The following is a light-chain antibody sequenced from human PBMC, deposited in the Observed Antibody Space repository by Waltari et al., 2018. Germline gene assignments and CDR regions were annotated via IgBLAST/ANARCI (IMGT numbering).Light chain of an antibody. V-gene: IGLV1-47*01. CDR2: RDN. Sequence: QSVMTQPPSTSGTPGQRVIISCSGSSSNIGNTHVHWYQQLPGAAPKLLIYRDNERPSGVPVRFSVSKSGTSASLAISGLRSEDEADYYCGGWDDNLNGWVFGGGTRLTVL. CDR1: SSNIGNTH. J-gene: IGLJ3*02. CDR3: GGWDDNLNGWV.